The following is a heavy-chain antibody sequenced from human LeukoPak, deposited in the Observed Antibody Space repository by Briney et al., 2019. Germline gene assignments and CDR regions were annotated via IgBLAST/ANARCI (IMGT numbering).Heavy chain of an antibody. CDR3: AKDRNSSSWYRYYYYGMDV. CDR2: IWYDGSNK. V-gene: IGHV3-30*02. J-gene: IGHJ6*02. Sequence: GGSLRLSCAASGFTFSSYGMHWVRQAPGKGLEWVAVIWYDGSNKYYADSVKGRFTISRDNSKNTLYLQMNSLRAEDTAVYYCAKDRNSSSWYRYYYYGMDVWGQGTTVTVSS. CDR1: GFTFSSYG. D-gene: IGHD6-13*01.